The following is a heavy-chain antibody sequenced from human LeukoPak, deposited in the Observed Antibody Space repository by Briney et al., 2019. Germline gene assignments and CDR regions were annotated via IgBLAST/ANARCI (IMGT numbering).Heavy chain of an antibody. V-gene: IGHV3-15*01. D-gene: IGHD2-2*01. CDR3: TTDNAPGMDV. CDR1: GFILSNDW. CDR2: IRDKPDGGTT. J-gene: IGHJ6*02. Sequence: GGSLRLSCAASGFILSNDWMSWVRQAPGKGLEWVGLIRDKPDGGTTDYAAPVKGRFTISRDDSKSMLYLQMNSLKAEDTAVYYCTTDNAPGMDVWGQGTTVTVSS.